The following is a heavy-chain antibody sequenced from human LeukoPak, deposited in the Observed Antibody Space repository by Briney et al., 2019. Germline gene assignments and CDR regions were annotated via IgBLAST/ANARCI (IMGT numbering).Heavy chain of an antibody. J-gene: IGHJ4*02. CDR3: ARDRIRDVAGQGFDY. CDR2: INPSGGST. D-gene: IGHD6-19*01. V-gene: IGHV1-46*01. CDR1: GYTFTSYY. Sequence: ASVKVSCKASGYTFTSYYMHWVRQAPGQGLEWMGIINPSGGSTSYAQKFQGRVTMTRDTSTSTVYMELSSLRSEDTAVYYCARDRIRDVAGQGFDYWGQGTLVTVSS.